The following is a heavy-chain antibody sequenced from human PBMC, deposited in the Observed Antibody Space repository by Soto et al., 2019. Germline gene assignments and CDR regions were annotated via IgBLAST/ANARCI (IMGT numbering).Heavy chain of an antibody. J-gene: IGHJ6*03. CDR3: AKALSGWYYDYYYYMDV. CDR2: ISGSGGST. D-gene: IGHD6-19*01. V-gene: IGHV3-23*01. CDR1: GFTFSTYA. Sequence: PGGSLRLSCAASGFTFSTYAMSWVRQAPGKGLEWVSTISGSGGSTYYADSVKGRFTISRDNSKNTLYLQMNSLRAEGTAVFYCAKALSGWYYDYYYYMDVWGKGTTVTVSS.